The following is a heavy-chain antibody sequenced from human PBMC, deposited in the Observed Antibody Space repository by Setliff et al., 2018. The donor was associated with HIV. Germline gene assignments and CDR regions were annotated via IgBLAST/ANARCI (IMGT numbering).Heavy chain of an antibody. V-gene: IGHV3-64D*09. J-gene: IGHJ3*01. CDR1: GFTFSSYA. Sequence: PGGSLRLSCSASGFTFSSYAMHWVRQAPGKGLEFVSAISSNGGGTHYADSGKGRLTISRDNPKNTLYLQMRSLRAEDTAVYYCVRDRTVMTFGAFDFWGQGTMVTVSS. CDR2: ISSNGGGT. CDR3: VRDRTVMTFGAFDF. D-gene: IGHD3-16*01.